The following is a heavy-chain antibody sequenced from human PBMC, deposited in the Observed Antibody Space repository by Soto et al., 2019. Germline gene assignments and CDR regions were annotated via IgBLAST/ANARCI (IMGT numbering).Heavy chain of an antibody. CDR2: IIPFFGTP. CDR1: GATFSSYA. CDR3: ARDKGAYYSHLVY. Sequence: QVLLVQSGAEVKKPGSSVKVSCKLSGATFSSYAMSWVRQAPGQGLEWIGGIIPFFGTPNYAQKFQGRVTITADTSTATSYMELSSLRSDDTAVYYCARDKGAYYSHLVYWGQGPLVTVSS. D-gene: IGHD3-22*01. V-gene: IGHV1-69*06. J-gene: IGHJ4*02.